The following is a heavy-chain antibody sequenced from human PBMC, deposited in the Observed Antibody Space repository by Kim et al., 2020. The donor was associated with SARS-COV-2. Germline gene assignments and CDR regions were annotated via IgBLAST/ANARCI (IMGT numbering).Heavy chain of an antibody. V-gene: IGHV4-34*01. CDR3: ARGGYCSSTSCSTDY. J-gene: IGHJ4*02. D-gene: IGHD2-2*01. Sequence: PTLRSRITLSVDTSKNQFSLKLSSGTAADTAVYYCARGGYCSSTSCSTDYWGQGTLVTVSS.